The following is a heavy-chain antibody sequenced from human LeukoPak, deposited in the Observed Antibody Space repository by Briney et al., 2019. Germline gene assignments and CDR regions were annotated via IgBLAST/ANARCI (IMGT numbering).Heavy chain of an antibody. D-gene: IGHD3-22*01. CDR2: ISGGGNNR. V-gene: IGHV3-23*01. Sequence: PGGSLRLSCAASGFTFSNFAVSWVRQAPGKGLEWVSAISGGGNNRYYADYVKGRFTISRDNSKNTLYLQMNSLRAEDTAVYYCAKVGVVYYDSSVWRDWGQGTLVTVSS. J-gene: IGHJ4*02. CDR1: GFTFSNFA. CDR3: AKVGVVYYDSSVWRD.